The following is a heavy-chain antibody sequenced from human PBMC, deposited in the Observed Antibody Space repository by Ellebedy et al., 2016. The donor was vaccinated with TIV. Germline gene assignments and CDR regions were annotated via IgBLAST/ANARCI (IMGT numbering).Heavy chain of an antibody. J-gene: IGHJ5*02. CDR2: KYYRSRWFN. V-gene: IGHV6-1*01. D-gene: IGHD3-16*01. Sequence: MPSETLSLTCGISGATVSSNSGAWHWFRQSPSRGLEWLGRKYYRSRWFNDYAMSVKSRITLHADTSKNQFSLQLNSVTSEDTALYSCARGVNRFDPWGQGTLVTVSS. CDR3: ARGVNRFDP. CDR1: GATVSSNSGA.